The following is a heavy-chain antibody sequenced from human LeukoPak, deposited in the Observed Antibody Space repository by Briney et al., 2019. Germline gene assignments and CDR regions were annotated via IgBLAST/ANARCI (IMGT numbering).Heavy chain of an antibody. J-gene: IGHJ6*02. D-gene: IGHD1-26*01. CDR1: GYTFINYA. CDR3: ARVYSGTYYGPHYYGMDV. Sequence: ASVKVSCKASGYTFINYAMHWVRQAPGQGLEWMGRVNADNDNTEYSQKFQGRVTITRDTSASTAYMELSSLRSEDTAVYYCARVYSGTYYGPHYYGMDVWGQGTSVTVSS. CDR2: VNADNDNT. V-gene: IGHV1-3*01.